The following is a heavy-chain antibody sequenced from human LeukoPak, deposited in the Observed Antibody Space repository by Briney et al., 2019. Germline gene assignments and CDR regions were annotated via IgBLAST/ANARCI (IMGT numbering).Heavy chain of an antibody. CDR2: ISKSSALK. CDR1: GFTFSRYS. D-gene: IGHD2-2*01. V-gene: IGHV3-21*01. CDR3: VRGDNRDQ. J-gene: IGHJ4*02. Sequence: GGSLRLSCAVSGFTFSRYSMNWVRQAPGKGLEWVSSISKSSALKYYAESVRGRFTISRDNAENSLYLDMNNLGAEDTAVYFCVRGDNRDQWGQGTLVTVSS.